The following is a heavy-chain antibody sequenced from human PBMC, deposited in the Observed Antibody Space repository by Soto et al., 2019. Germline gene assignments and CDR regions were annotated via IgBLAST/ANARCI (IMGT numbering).Heavy chain of an antibody. CDR3: ARGWFGPDV. V-gene: IGHV3-74*01. CDR1: ECTFSGRS. Sequence: EVQLVESGGGLVQPGGSLRLSCAASECTFSGRSVHWVRQAPGKGLVWVSGIDKVGTDSTYADSVKGRFTSSRDNAKNTVYLQMHSLRVEDTAVYYCARGWFGPDVWGKGTTVTVSS. J-gene: IGHJ6*03. D-gene: IGHD3-10*01. CDR2: IDKVGTDS.